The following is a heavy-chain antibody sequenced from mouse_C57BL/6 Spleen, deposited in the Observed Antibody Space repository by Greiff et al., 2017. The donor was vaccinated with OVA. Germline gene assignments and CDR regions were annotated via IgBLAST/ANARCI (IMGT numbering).Heavy chain of an antibody. CDR1: GYTFTSYW. J-gene: IGHJ4*01. D-gene: IGHD1-1*02. Sequence: QVQLQQPGAELVRPGSSVKLSCKASGYTFTSYWMDWVKQRPGQGLEWIGNIYPSDSETHYNQKFKDKATLTVDKSSRTAYMQRSSLTSEDSAVYYCARRGGYAMDYWGQGTSVTVSS. CDR3: ARRGGYAMDY. CDR2: IYPSDSET. V-gene: IGHV1-61*01.